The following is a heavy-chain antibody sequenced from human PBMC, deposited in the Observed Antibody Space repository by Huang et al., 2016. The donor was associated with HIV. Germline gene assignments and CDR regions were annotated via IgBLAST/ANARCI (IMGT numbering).Heavy chain of an antibody. CDR1: GFSFVSFA. D-gene: IGHD3-10*01. Sequence: DVQLVESGGGLVKPGGSLRLSCAASGFSFVSFAMHWVRQAPGKGVGGVAAISVGSSFKDYAVSLTGRVTFSRDNAKNSLYLQMNSLRPEDTAVYYCVRENYGSGSTLHWFDPWGQGTLVTVSS. V-gene: IGHV3-21*01. J-gene: IGHJ5*02. CDR2: ISVGSSFK. CDR3: VRENYGSGSTLHWFDP.